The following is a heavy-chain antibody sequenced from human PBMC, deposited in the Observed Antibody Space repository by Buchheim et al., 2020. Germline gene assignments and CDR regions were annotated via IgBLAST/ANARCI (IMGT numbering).Heavy chain of an antibody. Sequence: VQLVESGGGVVQPGRSLRLSCAASGFTFSSYSMNWVRQAPGKGLEWVSYISSSSSTIYYADSVKGRFTISRDNAKNSLYLQMNSLRDEDTAVYYCARTYCSSTSCRPRDHDYWGQGTL. CDR1: GFTFSSYS. D-gene: IGHD2-2*01. V-gene: IGHV3-48*02. CDR2: ISSSSSTI. CDR3: ARTYCSSTSCRPRDHDY. J-gene: IGHJ4*02.